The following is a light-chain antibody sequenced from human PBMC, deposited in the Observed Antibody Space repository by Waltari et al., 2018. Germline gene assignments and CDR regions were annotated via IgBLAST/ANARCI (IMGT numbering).Light chain of an antibody. CDR2: DVS. CDR1: SSAVGAYNH. CDR3: SSFTTSSTYV. Sequence: QSALTPTASVPGSSGPSITIPSTGTSSAVGAYNHVSWYQQNPGKAPKVMIYDVSNRPSGVSNRFSGSKSGNTASLSISGLQAEDEADYYCSSFTTSSTYVFGTGTKVTVL. V-gene: IGLV2-14*03. J-gene: IGLJ1*01.